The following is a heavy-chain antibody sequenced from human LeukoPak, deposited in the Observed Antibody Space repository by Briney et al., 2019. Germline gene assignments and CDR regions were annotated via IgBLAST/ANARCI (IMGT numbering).Heavy chain of an antibody. CDR2: IHTSSRV. V-gene: IGHV4-61*02. CDR3: ARDRGNGEYGDYFDS. CDR1: GDSITRGSYF. Sequence: PSQTLSLTCTVSGDSITRGSYFWTWIRQPAGKGLEWIGRIHTSSRVNYKHSLMSHVTISIDTSRNLVSLRLTSVTASDAAVYFCARDRGNGEYGDYFDSWGQGTLVSVSS. J-gene: IGHJ4*02. D-gene: IGHD4-17*01.